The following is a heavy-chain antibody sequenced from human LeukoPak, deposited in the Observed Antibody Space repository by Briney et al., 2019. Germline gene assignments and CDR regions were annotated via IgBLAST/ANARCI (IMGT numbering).Heavy chain of an antibody. CDR1: GYTFTNFG. J-gene: IGHJ6*03. Sequence: ASVKVSCKASGYTFTNFGIVWVRQAPGQGLEWMGGISAYIGNTKYAQNLQGRVTMTIDTSTDTTYMELRSLRSDDTAVYYCAREEQFYYMDVWGKGTTVTVS. D-gene: IGHD1/OR15-1a*01. CDR3: AREEQFYYMDV. CDR2: ISAYIGNT. V-gene: IGHV1-18*01.